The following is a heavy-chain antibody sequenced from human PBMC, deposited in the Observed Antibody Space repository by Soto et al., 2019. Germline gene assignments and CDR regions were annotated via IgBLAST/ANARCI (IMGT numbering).Heavy chain of an antibody. Sequence: SGFTFSSCAMSWVRQAPGKGLEWGSGIGGSGRTTYYADSXKCRFTISRDNSNNTLFLHMNSXRAEDTAVYYCAKSRYSDSSGDFYDYWGQGTLVTVSS. V-gene: IGHV3-23*01. J-gene: IGHJ4*02. CDR2: IGGSGRTT. CDR1: GFTFSSCA. D-gene: IGHD3-22*01. CDR3: AKSRYSDSSGDFYDY.